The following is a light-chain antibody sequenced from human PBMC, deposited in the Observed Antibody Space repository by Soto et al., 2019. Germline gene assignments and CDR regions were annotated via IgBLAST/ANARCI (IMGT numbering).Light chain of an antibody. V-gene: IGKV3-15*01. J-gene: IGKJ4*01. CDR1: QNINDN. Sequence: EIVMTQSPATLSVSPGERVTLSCRASQNINDNLAWYQQKPGQTPKLLVYGASIGATGVPARFSGSGSGTGFTLTISSLQSEDFAVYYCQQYNDWPLTFGGGARVEIK. CDR2: GAS. CDR3: QQYNDWPLT.